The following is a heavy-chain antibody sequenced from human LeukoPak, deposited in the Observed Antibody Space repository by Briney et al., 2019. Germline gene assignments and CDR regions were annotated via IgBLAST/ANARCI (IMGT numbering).Heavy chain of an antibody. J-gene: IGHJ4*02. V-gene: IGHV3-11*04. D-gene: IGHD6-19*01. CDR1: GFSFSDYY. CDR2: ISSSSGTI. CDR3: ASGSGWFSFDS. Sequence: GGSLRLSCAASGFSFSDYYMSWIRQAPGKGLEWLSYISSSSGTIYYADPMKGRFTISRDNAQNSLFLQMNSLRAEDTAVYFCASGSGWFSFDSWGQGTLVTVSS.